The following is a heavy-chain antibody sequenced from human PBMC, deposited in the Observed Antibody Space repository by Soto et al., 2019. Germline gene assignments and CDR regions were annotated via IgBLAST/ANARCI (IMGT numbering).Heavy chain of an antibody. CDR3: AKASRENVVVPAYYYYGMDV. V-gene: IGHV3-23*01. Sequence: EVQLLESGGGLVQPGGSLRLSCAASGFTFSSYAMSWVRQAPGKGLEWVSTISGSGGSTYYADSVKGRFTISRDNSKNTLYLQMNSLRAEDTAVYYCAKASRENVVVPAYYYYGMDVWGQGTTVTVSS. CDR2: ISGSGGST. J-gene: IGHJ6*02. CDR1: GFTFSSYA. D-gene: IGHD2-2*01.